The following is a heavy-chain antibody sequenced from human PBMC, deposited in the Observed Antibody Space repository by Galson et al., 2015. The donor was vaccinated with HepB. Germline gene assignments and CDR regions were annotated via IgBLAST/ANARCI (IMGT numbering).Heavy chain of an antibody. J-gene: IGHJ3*02. CDR3: ARDLETEGYNNNWSSLGGFDI. V-gene: IGHV3-30*04. CDR2: ISYDGSNT. CDR1: TFTFNTYA. D-gene: IGHD1-1*01. Sequence: SLRLSCAASTFTFNTYAMHWVRQAPGKGLEWVAVISYDGSNTYYTDSVKGRFTISRDNSKNTLYLQMNSLRAEDTAVYHCARDLETEGYNNNWSSLGGFDIWGQGTMVTVSS.